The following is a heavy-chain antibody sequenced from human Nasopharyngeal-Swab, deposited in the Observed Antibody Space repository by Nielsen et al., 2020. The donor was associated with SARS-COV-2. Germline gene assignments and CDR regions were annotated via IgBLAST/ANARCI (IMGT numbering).Heavy chain of an antibody. CDR3: ARYDDYYDSSGYAY. CDR1: GFIFSASA. CDR2: ISGSGGST. Sequence: GESLKISCAASGFIFSASAIHWVRQASGKGLEWVSVISGSGGSTCYADSVKGRFTISRDNSKNTLYLQMNSLRAEDTAVYYCARYDDYYDSSGYAYWGQGTLVTVSS. V-gene: IGHV3-23*01. J-gene: IGHJ4*02. D-gene: IGHD3-22*01.